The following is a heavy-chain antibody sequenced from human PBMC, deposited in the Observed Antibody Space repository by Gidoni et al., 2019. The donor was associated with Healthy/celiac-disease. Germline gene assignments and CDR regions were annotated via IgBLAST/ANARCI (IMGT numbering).Heavy chain of an antibody. CDR2: ISYDGSNK. J-gene: IGHJ4*02. CDR3: ARDGTPYSGYDYGDFDY. CDR1: GFTFSSYA. D-gene: IGHD5-12*01. V-gene: IGHV3-30-3*01. Sequence: GGGVVQPGRSLRLSCAASGFTFSSYAMHWVRQAPGKGLEWVAVISYDGSNKYYADSVKGRFTISRDNSKNTLYLQMNSLRAEDTAVYYCARDGTPYSGYDYGDFDYWGQGTLVTVSS.